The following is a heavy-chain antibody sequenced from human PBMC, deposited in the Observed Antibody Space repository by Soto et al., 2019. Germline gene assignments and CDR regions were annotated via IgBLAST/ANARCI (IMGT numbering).Heavy chain of an antibody. J-gene: IGHJ5*02. Sequence: ASVKVSCKASGYTFTNYAMHWVRQAPGQRLEWMGWINAGNGDTKYSPNFQGRLTISRATSASTAYMELSSLRSEDTAIYYCAREWRIYLGLDPWGQGTLVTVSS. CDR1: GYTFTNYA. V-gene: IGHV1-3*01. CDR3: AREWRIYLGLDP. CDR2: INAGNGDT. D-gene: IGHD1-20*01.